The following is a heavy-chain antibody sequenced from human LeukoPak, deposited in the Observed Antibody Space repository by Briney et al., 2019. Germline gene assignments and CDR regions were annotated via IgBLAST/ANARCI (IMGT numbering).Heavy chain of an antibody. Sequence: PGRSLRLSCAASGFTFSSYAMHWVRQAPGKGLEWVAVISYDGSNKYYADSVKGRFTISRDNSKNTLYLQTNSLRAEDTAVYYCARAPEGFGESYFDYWGQGTLVTVSS. CDR2: ISYDGSNK. V-gene: IGHV3-30-3*01. CDR3: ARAPEGFGESYFDY. D-gene: IGHD3-10*01. CDR1: GFTFSSYA. J-gene: IGHJ4*02.